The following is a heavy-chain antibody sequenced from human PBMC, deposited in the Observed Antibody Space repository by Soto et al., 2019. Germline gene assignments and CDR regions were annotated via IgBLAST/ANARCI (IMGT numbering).Heavy chain of an antibody. Sequence: PGGSLRLSCAASGFTFSGSAMHWVRQASGKGLEWVGRIRSKANSYATAYAASVKGRFTISRDDSKNTAYLQMNSLKTEDTAVYFCNRGGSYYVFWCCYFDQKDYYYRRDGWGQGTSVTVSS. CDR3: NRGGSYYVFWCCYFDQKDYYYRRDG. CDR1: GFTFSGSA. V-gene: IGHV3-73*01. D-gene: IGHD3-3*01. J-gene: IGHJ6*02. CDR2: IRSKANSYAT.